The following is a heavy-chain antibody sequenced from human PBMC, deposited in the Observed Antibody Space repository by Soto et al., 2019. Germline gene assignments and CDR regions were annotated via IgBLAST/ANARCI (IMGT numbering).Heavy chain of an antibody. D-gene: IGHD3-9*01. CDR1: GYTFTSYA. CDR3: AIAMAVIFTGYSLNWFDP. Sequence: QGQLVQSGAEVKKPGASVKVSCKASGYTFTSYAMHWVRQAPGQRLEWMGWINAGHGNTKYSQKFQGRVTITRDTSASTAYMELSSLRSEDSAVYYCAIAMAVIFTGYSLNWFDPWGQGTLVTVSS. V-gene: IGHV1-3*01. J-gene: IGHJ5*02. CDR2: INAGHGNT.